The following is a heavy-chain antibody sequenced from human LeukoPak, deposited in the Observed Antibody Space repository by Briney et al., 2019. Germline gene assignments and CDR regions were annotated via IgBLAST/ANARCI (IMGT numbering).Heavy chain of an antibody. CDR2: ISSSGSTI. J-gene: IGHJ4*02. CDR1: GFTFSSYE. D-gene: IGHD1-26*01. CDR3: AKVGIVGATDY. V-gene: IGHV3-48*03. Sequence: PPGGSLRLSCAASGFTFSSYEMNWVRQAPGKGLEWVSYISSSGSTIYYADSVKGRFTISRDNAKNSLYLQMNSLRAEDTAVYYCAKVGIVGATDYWGQGTLVTVSS.